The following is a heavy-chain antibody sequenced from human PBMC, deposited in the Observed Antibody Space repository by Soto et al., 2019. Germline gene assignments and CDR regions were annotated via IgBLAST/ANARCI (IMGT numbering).Heavy chain of an antibody. CDR2: ISGSGGST. CDR1: GFTFSSYA. J-gene: IGHJ6*02. CDR3: AKDGPQLSPYYYYGMDV. D-gene: IGHD6-6*01. V-gene: IGHV3-23*01. Sequence: EVQLLESGGGLVQPGGSLRLSCAASGFTFSSYAMSWVRQAPGKGLEWVSAISGSGGSTYYADSVKGRFTISRDNSKNTLYLQMNSLRAEDTAVYYCAKDGPQLSPYYYYGMDVWGQGTTVTVSS.